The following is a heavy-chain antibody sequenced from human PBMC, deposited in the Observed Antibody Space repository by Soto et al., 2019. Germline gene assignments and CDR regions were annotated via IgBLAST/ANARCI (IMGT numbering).Heavy chain of an antibody. CDR3: ARMRGLGEISPYFEY. J-gene: IGHJ4*02. V-gene: IGHV4-59*01. Sequence: QVQLQESGPGLVKPSETLSLTCSISGGSISDYQWSWIRQPPGKGLEWIGYIYYSGRTNYKPSLKSRVTISLDTSTRQFSLRLRSVTAADTAVYYCARMRGLGEISPYFEYWGQGALVTVSS. CDR1: GGSISDYQ. D-gene: IGHD3-16*02. CDR2: IYYSGRT.